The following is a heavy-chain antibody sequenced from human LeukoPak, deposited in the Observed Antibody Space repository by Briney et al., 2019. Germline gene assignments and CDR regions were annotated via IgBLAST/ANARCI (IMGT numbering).Heavy chain of an antibody. CDR3: ARDYDSSGLSDY. J-gene: IGHJ4*02. V-gene: IGHV1-69*04. CDR1: GGTFSSYA. D-gene: IGHD3-22*01. CDR2: IIPIFGIA. Sequence: SVTVSCKASGGTFSSYAISWVRQAPGQGLEWMGRIIPIFGIANYAQKFQGRVTITADKSTSTAYMELSSLRSEDTAVYYCARDYDSSGLSDYWGQGTLVTVSS.